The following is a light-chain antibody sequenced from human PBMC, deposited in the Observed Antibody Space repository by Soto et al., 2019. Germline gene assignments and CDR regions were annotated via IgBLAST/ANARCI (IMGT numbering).Light chain of an antibody. Sequence: EIVLTQSPGTLSLSPWERATLSCRASQSVSSSYLAWYQQKPGQAPRLLIYGASSRATGIPARFSGSGSGTDFTLTISRLEPEDFAVYYCQQRDIWPRTFGQGTKVDIK. CDR1: QSVSSSY. V-gene: IGKV3D-20*02. CDR2: GAS. J-gene: IGKJ1*01. CDR3: QQRDIWPRT.